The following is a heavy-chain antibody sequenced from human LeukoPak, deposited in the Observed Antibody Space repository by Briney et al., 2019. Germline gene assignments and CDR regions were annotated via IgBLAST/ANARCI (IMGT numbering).Heavy chain of an antibody. J-gene: IGHJ4*02. Sequence: PSETLSLTCTVSGGSISSYHWSWIRQPAGKGLEWIGRIYTSGSTNYNPSLRSRVTMSVDTSKNQFSLKLSSVTAADTAVYYCARGPLVRGQNDFVYWGQGTLVTASS. D-gene: IGHD3-10*01. CDR2: IYTSGST. V-gene: IGHV4-4*07. CDR3: ARGPLVRGQNDFVY. CDR1: GGSISSYH.